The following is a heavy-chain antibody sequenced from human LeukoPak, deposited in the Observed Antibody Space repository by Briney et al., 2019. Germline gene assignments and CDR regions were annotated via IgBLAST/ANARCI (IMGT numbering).Heavy chain of an antibody. CDR2: IIPIFGTA. CDR1: GGTFSSYA. CDR3: AREHCSGGSCYFEY. V-gene: IGHV1-69*05. D-gene: IGHD2-15*01. J-gene: IGHJ4*02. Sequence: VASVKVSCKASGGTFSSYAISWVRQAPGQGLEWMGGIIPIFGTANYAQKFQGRVTITTDESTSTAYMELSSLRSEDTAVYYCAREHCSGGSCYFEYLGQGTLVTGSS.